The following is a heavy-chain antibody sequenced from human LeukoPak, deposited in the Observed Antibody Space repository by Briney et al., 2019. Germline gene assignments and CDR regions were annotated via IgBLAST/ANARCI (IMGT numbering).Heavy chain of an antibody. V-gene: IGHV4-4*07. Sequence: SETLSLTCTVSGGSITDWTWIRQPPGKGLEWIGVIYNHGRTEYNPSLQSRVTMSLDTSKNQISLSLRSVTAADTAVYFCARGLAGATSGAVYFDLWGRGTLVAVSS. CDR2: IYNHGRT. J-gene: IGHJ2*01. CDR1: GGSITD. D-gene: IGHD1-26*01. CDR3: ARGLAGATSGAVYFDL.